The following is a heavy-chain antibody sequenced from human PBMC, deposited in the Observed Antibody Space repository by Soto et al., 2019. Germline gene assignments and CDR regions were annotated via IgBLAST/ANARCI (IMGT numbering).Heavy chain of an antibody. CDR2: IYYSGST. Sequence: QVQLQESGPGLVKPSQTLSLTCTVSGGSISSGGYYWSWIRQHPGKGLEWIGYIYYSGSTYYNPSLRSXXPXSXXTSKNQFSLKLSSVAAADTAVYYCARSIAAAGPDYWGQGTLVTVSS. CDR3: ARSIAAAGPDY. CDR1: GGSISSGGYY. V-gene: IGHV4-31*03. J-gene: IGHJ4*02. D-gene: IGHD6-13*01.